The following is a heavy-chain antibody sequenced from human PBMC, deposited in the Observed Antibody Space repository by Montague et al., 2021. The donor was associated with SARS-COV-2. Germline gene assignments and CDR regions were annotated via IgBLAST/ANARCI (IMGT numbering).Heavy chain of an antibody. D-gene: IGHD5-24*01. CDR2: LYKDDRTT. CDR3: AKRDGYNPRNWSIDY. J-gene: IGHJ4*02. CDR1: GFIFRNYA. Sequence: SLRLSCAASGFIFRNYAMSWVRQAPGKGLEWIPVLYKDDRTTEYAGSVKGRFTISRDNSKNTLYLQMNSLRAEDTALYYCAKRDGYNPRNWSIDYWGQGTLVTVSS. V-gene: IGHV3-23*03.